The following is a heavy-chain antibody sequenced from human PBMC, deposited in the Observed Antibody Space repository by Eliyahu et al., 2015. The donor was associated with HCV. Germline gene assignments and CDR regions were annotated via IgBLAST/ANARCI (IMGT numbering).Heavy chain of an antibody. J-gene: IGHJ4*02. CDR3: ARNRRGQFDWLISFYSDF. D-gene: IGHD3-9*01. CDR1: GFRIASYW. Sequence: EVQLVESGGGLVQPGGSLXLSCAASGFRIASYWMSWVRQAPGEGLEWVADIKQDGSETYYVDSVKGRFTISKDNAKNSLYLEMSSLGAEDTAVYYCARNRRGQFDWLISFYSDFWGQGTPVTVSS. CDR2: IKQDGSET. V-gene: IGHV3-7*01.